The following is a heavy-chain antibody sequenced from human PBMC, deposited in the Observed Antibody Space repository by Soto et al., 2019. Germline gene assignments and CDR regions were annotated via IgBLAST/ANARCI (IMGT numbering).Heavy chain of an antibody. D-gene: IGHD2-15*01. CDR2: IWYDGTNK. CDR3: VVGYCSGGSCYRFMDY. V-gene: IGHV3-33*01. Sequence: VQLVESGGGVVQPGRSLRLSCAASGFTFSSYGMHWVRQAPGKGLQWVAVIWYDGTNKYYADSVKGRFTISRDNSKNTLYLQMNSLRAEDTAVYYCVVGYCSGGSCYRFMDYWGQGTLVTVSS. J-gene: IGHJ4*02. CDR1: GFTFSSYG.